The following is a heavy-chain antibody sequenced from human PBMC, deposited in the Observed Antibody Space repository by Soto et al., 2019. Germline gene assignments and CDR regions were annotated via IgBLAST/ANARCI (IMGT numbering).Heavy chain of an antibody. CDR1: GFTFSDYY. CDR2: ISSSSSYT. V-gene: IGHV3-11*06. CDR3: ARVGNSGSYYRPLYYFDY. J-gene: IGHJ4*02. Sequence: GGSLRLSCAASGFTFSDYYMSWIRQAPGKGLEWVSYISSSSSYTNYADSVKGRFTISRDNAKNSLYLQMNSLRAEDTAVYYCARVGNSGSYYRPLYYFDYWGQGTLVTVSS. D-gene: IGHD1-26*01.